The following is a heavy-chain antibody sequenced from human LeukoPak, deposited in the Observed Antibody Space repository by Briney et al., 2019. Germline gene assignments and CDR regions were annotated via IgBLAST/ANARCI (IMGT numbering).Heavy chain of an antibody. D-gene: IGHD2-2*01. CDR2: IYTSGST. V-gene: IGHV4-4*07. J-gene: IGHJ6*02. CDR3: ARGCSSTSCWLRMDV. CDR1: GGSITNYY. Sequence: SETLSLTCTVSGGSITNYYWSWIRQPAGKGLEWIGRIYTSGSTSYNPSLRSRVTMSIDTSKNQFSLKLSSLTAADTAVYYCARGCSSTSCWLRMDVWGQGTTVTVSS.